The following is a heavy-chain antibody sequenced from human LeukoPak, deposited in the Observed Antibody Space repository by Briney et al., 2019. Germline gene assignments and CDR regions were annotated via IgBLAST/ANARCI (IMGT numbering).Heavy chain of an antibody. J-gene: IGHJ4*02. CDR3: ARGTYYYDSSGYYYPLYFDY. D-gene: IGHD3-22*01. V-gene: IGHV1-69*05. CDR1: GGTFSSYA. CDR2: IIPIFGTA. Sequence: SVKVSCKASGGTFSSYAISWVRQAPGQGLELMGRIIPIFGTANYAQKFQGRVTIITDESTSTAYMELSSLRSEDTAVYYCARGTYYYDSSGYYYPLYFDYWGQGTLVTVSS.